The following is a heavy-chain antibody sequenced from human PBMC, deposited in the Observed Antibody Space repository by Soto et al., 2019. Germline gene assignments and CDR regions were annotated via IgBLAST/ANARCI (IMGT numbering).Heavy chain of an antibody. J-gene: IGHJ4*02. Sequence: QVQLVQSGAEVKKPGASVKVSCKASGYTFSSYYINWVRQAPGQGLEWMGVINPNGGTTGYAQKFQGRVTMTRDTSTSTVYMELSRLRSEDTAVYYCARDLASETRSTYWGQGTLVTVSS. CDR2: INPNGGTT. CDR1: GYTFSSYY. CDR3: ARDLASETRSTY. D-gene: IGHD2-2*01. V-gene: IGHV1-46*01.